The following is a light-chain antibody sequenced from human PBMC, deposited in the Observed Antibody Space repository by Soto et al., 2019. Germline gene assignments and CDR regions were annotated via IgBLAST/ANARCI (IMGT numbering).Light chain of an antibody. CDR1: QTILYILNNDSY. V-gene: IGKV4-1*01. CDR3: QQYYTTPPT. CDR2: WAS. Sequence: IVMTQSPDSLAVSLGERDTIHCKTSQTILYILNNDSYLAWYQQRPGQPPRMLIYWASTRQSGVPDRFTGSASGTDFTLTISSLQAEDVAVYYCQQYYTTPPTFGPGTRVEIK. J-gene: IGKJ3*01.